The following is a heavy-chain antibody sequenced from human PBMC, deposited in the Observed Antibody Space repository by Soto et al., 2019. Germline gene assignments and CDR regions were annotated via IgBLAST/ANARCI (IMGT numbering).Heavy chain of an antibody. V-gene: IGHV4-59*08. Sequence: PSETLSLTCTVSGGSISNYYWSWIRQTPGKGLEWIGYIYYSGNTNYNPSLKSRVTISVDTSKNQFSLDLNSVTAADTAVYYCARHNSAWFDPWGQGTLVTVSS. D-gene: IGHD4-4*01. CDR3: ARHNSAWFDP. CDR2: IYYSGNT. CDR1: GGSISNYY. J-gene: IGHJ5*02.